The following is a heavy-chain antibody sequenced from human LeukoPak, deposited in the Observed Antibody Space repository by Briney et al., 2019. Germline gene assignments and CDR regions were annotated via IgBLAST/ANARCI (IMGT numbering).Heavy chain of an antibody. V-gene: IGHV1-69*05. CDR3: ARGYCSSTSCLRAGIDI. J-gene: IGHJ3*02. D-gene: IGHD2-2*01. CDR1: GGTFSSYA. CDR2: IIPIFGTA. Sequence: GASVKVSCKASGGTFSSYAISWVRQAPGQGLEWMGGIIPIFGTANYAQKFQGRVTITTDESTSTAYMELSSLRSEDTAVYYCARGYCSSTSCLRAGIDIWGQGTMVTVSS.